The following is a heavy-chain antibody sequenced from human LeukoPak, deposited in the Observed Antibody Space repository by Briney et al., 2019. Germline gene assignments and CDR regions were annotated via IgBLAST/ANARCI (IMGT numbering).Heavy chain of an antibody. D-gene: IGHD3-10*02. Sequence: PGGSLRLSCAASGFTFSSYEMNWVRQAPGKGLEWVSYISSSGSTIYYADSVKGRFTISRDNAKDSLYLQMNSLRAEDTTVYYCAELGITMIGGVWGKGTTVTISS. CDR2: ISSSGSTI. CDR1: GFTFSSYE. V-gene: IGHV3-48*03. J-gene: IGHJ6*04. CDR3: AELGITMIGGV.